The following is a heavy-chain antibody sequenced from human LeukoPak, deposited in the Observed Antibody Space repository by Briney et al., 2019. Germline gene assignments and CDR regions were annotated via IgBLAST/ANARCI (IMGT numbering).Heavy chain of an antibody. CDR3: ARVAVPLYYYYMDV. CDR2: ISSSGSTI. Sequence: PGGSLRLSCAASGFTFSDYYMSWIRQAPGKGLEWVSYISSSGSTIYYADSVKGRFTISRDNAKNSLYLQMNSLRAEDTAVYYCARVAVPLYYYYMDVWGKGTTVTVSS. CDR1: GFTFSDYY. J-gene: IGHJ6*03. V-gene: IGHV3-11*04.